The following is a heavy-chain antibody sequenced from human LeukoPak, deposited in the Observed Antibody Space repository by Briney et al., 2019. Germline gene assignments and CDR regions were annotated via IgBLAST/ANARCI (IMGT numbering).Heavy chain of an antibody. J-gene: IGHJ4*02. CDR1: GGSVSSGSYY. CDR3: ARTIMSPTYYYDSSGYQRGYYFDY. CDR2: VDYTGNP. V-gene: IGHV4-61*01. D-gene: IGHD3-22*01. Sequence: SDTLSLTCTVSGGSVSSGSYYWSWLRQPRGKGLEWIGGVDYTGNPNYNTSLKNPPDISVDKSNHQFSLKLRFVTAADTAVYYCARTIMSPTYYYDSSGYQRGYYFDYWGQGTLVTVSS.